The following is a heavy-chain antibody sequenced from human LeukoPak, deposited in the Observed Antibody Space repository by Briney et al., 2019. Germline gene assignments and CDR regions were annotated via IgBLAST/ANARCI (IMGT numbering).Heavy chain of an antibody. D-gene: IGHD2-2*01. J-gene: IGHJ5*02. Sequence: PGGSLRLSCAASGFTFSSYDMHWVRQATGKGLEWDSAIGTAGDAYYPGSVKGRFTISRENAKNSLYLQMNSLRAEDTAVYYCARGYCSSTSCYETWFDPWGQGTLVTVSS. CDR1: GFTFSSYD. V-gene: IGHV3-13*01. CDR3: ARGYCSSTSCYETWFDP. CDR2: IGTAGDA.